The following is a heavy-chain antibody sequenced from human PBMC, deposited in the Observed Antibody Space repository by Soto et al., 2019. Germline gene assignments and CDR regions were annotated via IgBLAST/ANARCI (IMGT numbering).Heavy chain of an antibody. Sequence: PSETLSLTCAVSGGSISGGGYSWSWIRQPPGKGLEWIGYIYHSGSTYYNPSLKSRVTISVDRSKNQFSLKLSSVTAADTAVYYCARRIYDSSGYDYWGQGTLVTAPQ. CDR1: GGSISGGGYS. J-gene: IGHJ4*02. CDR2: IYHSGST. V-gene: IGHV4-30-2*01. D-gene: IGHD3-22*01. CDR3: ARRIYDSSGYDY.